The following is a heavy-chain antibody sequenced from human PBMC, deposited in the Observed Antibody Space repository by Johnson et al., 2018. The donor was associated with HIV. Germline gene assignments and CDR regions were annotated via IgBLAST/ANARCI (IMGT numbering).Heavy chain of an antibody. CDR1: GFTFDDYG. Sequence: VQLVESGGGVVRPGGSLRLSCAASGFTFDDYGMSWVRQAPGKGLEWVSVIYSGGSTYYADSVKGRFTISRDNSKNTLYLQMNSLRAEDTAVYYCARENWNYVLGAFDIWGQGTMVTVSS. CDR2: IYSGGST. CDR3: ARENWNYVLGAFDI. D-gene: IGHD1-7*01. V-gene: IGHV3-66*01. J-gene: IGHJ3*02.